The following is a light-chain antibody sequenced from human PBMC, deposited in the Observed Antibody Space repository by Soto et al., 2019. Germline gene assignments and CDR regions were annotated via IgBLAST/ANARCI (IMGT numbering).Light chain of an antibody. CDR2: GAS. Sequence: IWLTPSAGNRAVSPGGGAPLSCRASQSVASRLAWYQHKPGQAPRLLIYGASTRATGIPARFRGSGSGTEFTLTVSSLQPEDFATYYCLQQNSYPWTFGQGTKVDIK. V-gene: IGKV3-15*01. CDR1: QSVASR. CDR3: LQQNSYPWT. J-gene: IGKJ1*01.